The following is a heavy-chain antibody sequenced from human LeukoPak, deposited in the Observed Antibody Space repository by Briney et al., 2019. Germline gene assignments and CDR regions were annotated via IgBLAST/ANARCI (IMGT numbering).Heavy chain of an antibody. J-gene: IGHJ6*02. D-gene: IGHD6-25*01. V-gene: IGHV3-21*01. CDR2: ISTGSSYI. CDR1: GFTFSSYS. CDR3: ARDRSPIAADGMDV. Sequence: PGGSLRLSCAASGFTFSSYSINWARQAPGKGLEWVSSISTGSSYIYYADSVKGRFTISRDNAKNSLYLQMNSLRAEDTAVFYCARDRSPIAADGMDVRGRGTTVTVSS.